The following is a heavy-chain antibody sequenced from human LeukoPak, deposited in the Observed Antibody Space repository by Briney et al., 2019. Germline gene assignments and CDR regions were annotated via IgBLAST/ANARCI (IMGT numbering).Heavy chain of an antibody. CDR3: ARCPIAAAGDH. CDR1: GFTFSNYA. Sequence: PGGSLRLSCAASGFTFSNYAMHWVRQAPGKGLEWVAVISYDGSDKYNADSVKGRFTISRDNSKNTLYLQMSSLRADDTAVYHCARCPIAAAGDHWGQGTLVTVSS. V-gene: IGHV3-30-3*01. J-gene: IGHJ4*02. CDR2: ISYDGSDK. D-gene: IGHD6-13*01.